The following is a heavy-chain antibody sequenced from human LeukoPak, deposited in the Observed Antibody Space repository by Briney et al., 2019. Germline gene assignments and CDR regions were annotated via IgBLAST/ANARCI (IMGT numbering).Heavy chain of an antibody. CDR3: AKDVLRAYYDILTGYSRFDY. V-gene: IGHV3-30*18. J-gene: IGHJ4*02. CDR1: GFTFSNYD. D-gene: IGHD3-9*01. Sequence: PGGSLRLSCAASGFTFSNYDMHWVRQAPGKGLEWVAVISYDGSNKYYADSVKGRFTISRDNSKNTLYVQMNSLRAEDTAVYYCAKDVLRAYYDILTGYSRFDYWGQGTLVTVSS. CDR2: ISYDGSNK.